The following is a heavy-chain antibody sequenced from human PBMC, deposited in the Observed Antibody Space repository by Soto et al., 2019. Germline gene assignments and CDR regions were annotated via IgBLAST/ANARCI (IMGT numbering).Heavy chain of an antibody. CDR2: INHSGST. D-gene: IGHD3-3*01. J-gene: IGHJ6*02. CDR3: SRIGGSYYDFWSGYYRYYYGMDG. V-gene: IGHV4-34*01. Sequence: SETLSLTCALYGGSFSGYYWSWIRQPPWKVLEWIGEINHSGSTNYNPSLKSRVTISVDTSKNQFSLKLSSVTAADTAVYYCSRIGGSYYDFWSGYYRYYYGMDGWGQGTTV. CDR1: GGSFSGYY.